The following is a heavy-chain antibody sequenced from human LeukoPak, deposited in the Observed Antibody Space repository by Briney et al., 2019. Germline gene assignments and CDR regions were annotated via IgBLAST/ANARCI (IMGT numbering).Heavy chain of an antibody. D-gene: IGHD3-16*01. CDR2: IHDDGIVT. CDR3: ARVSWGVGDYVWGSSPGGLDY. Sequence: QPGRSLRLSCAASGFTFSSYAMHWVRQAPGKGLEWVANIHDDGIVTHYVDSVKGRFTISRDNARNSVNLQLNSLRAEDTAVYYCARVSWGVGDYVWGSSPGGLDYWGQGTLVTVSS. V-gene: IGHV3-7*04. CDR1: GFTFSSYA. J-gene: IGHJ4*02.